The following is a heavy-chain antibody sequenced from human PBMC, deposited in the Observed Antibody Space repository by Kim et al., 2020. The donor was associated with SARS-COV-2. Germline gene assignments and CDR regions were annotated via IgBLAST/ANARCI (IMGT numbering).Heavy chain of an antibody. Sequence: ASVKVSCKASGYTFTSYDINWVRQATGQGLEWMGWMNPNSGNTGYAQKFQGRVTMTRNTSISTAYMELSSLRSEDTAVYYCATHYYGSGSYYNYRHTYYYYGMDVWGQGTTVTVSS. CDR1: GYTFTSYD. J-gene: IGHJ6*02. CDR3: ATHYYGSGSYYNYRHTYYYYGMDV. V-gene: IGHV1-8*01. D-gene: IGHD3-10*01. CDR2: MNPNSGNT.